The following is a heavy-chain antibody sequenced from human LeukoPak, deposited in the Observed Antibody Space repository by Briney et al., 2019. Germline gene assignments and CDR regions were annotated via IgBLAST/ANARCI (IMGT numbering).Heavy chain of an antibody. CDR2: IYHSGST. CDR3: ASVMSGSYVGAFDI. Sequence: SETLSLTCAVSGGSISSSNWWSWVRQPPGKGLEWIGEIYHSGSTNYNPSLKSRVTISVDKSKNQFSLKLSSVTAADTAVYYCASVMSGSYVGAFDIWGQGTMVTVSS. V-gene: IGHV4-4*02. CDR1: GGSISSSNW. D-gene: IGHD3-16*01. J-gene: IGHJ3*02.